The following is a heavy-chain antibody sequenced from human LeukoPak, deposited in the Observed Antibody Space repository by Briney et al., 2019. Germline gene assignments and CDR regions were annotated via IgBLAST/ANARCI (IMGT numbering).Heavy chain of an antibody. V-gene: IGHV1-2*02. CDR1: GYTFTGYY. Sequence: ASVKVSCKASGYTFTGYYMHWVRQAPGQGLEWMGWINPNSGGTNYAQKFQGRVTMTRDTSISTAYMELSRLRSDDTAVYYCVRGREKRYCSSTSCSYYYYYMDVWGKGTTVTVSS. D-gene: IGHD2-2*01. CDR3: VRGREKRYCSSTSCSYYYYYMDV. J-gene: IGHJ6*03. CDR2: INPNSGGT.